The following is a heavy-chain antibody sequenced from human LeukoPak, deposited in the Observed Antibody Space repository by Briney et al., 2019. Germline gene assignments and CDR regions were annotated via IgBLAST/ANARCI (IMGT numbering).Heavy chain of an antibody. D-gene: IGHD3-10*01. CDR2: TYYRAKWYN. CDR3: AKEMYYYGLRSYFHDAFDI. J-gene: IGHJ3*02. V-gene: IGHV6-1*01. CDR1: GDRVSINSAA. Sequence: SQTLSLTCAISGDRVSINSAACNWGSQSPSRRLEWLGWTYYRAKWYNDYAVSVKRRITLNPDTCITQFSQQLNSETPEHTAVYYCAKEMYYYGLRSYFHDAFDIWGQGTMVTVSS.